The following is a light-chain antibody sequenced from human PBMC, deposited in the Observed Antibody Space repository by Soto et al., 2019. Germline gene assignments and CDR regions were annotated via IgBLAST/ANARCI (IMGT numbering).Light chain of an antibody. CDR2: GAS. CDR1: QSVSSSY. V-gene: IGKV3-20*01. J-gene: IGKJ1*01. CDR3: EQYGRSPWM. Sequence: EIVLTQSPGTLSLSPGERATLSCRARQSVSSSYLAWYQQKPGQAPRLLIYGASSMATGIPDRFSGSASGQDFTLAISRLEPEDFVVYYCEQYGRSPWMFGQGTKVDIK.